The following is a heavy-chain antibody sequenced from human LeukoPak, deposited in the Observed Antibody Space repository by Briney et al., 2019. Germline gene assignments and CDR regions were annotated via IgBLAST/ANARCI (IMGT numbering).Heavy chain of an antibody. Sequence: PGRSLRLSCAASGFTFSSYGMHWVRQAPGKGLEWVAVIWYDGSNKYYADSVKGRFTISRDNSKNTLYLQMNSLRDEDTATYYCARGFLDLDKWGQGSQVIVSS. CDR2: IWYDGSNK. CDR1: GFTFSSYG. V-gene: IGHV3-33*01. J-gene: IGHJ4*02. CDR3: ARGFLDLDK. D-gene: IGHD3/OR15-3a*01.